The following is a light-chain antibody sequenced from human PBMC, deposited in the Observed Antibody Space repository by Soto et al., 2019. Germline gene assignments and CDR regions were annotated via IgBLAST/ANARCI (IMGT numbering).Light chain of an antibody. CDR3: QQLRSYPST. V-gene: IGKV1-9*01. CDR2: AAS. J-gene: IGKJ4*01. CDR1: QDISSS. Sequence: IPLTQSPSSLSAYVGDRVTITCRASQDISSSLGWYQQKPGKAPKLLIYAASILQSGVPSRFSGSGFGTDVTLTISSLQAEDFASYFCQQLRSYPSTFGGGTKVEIK.